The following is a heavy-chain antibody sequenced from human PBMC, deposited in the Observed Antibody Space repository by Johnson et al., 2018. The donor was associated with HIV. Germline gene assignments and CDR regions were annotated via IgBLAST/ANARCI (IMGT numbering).Heavy chain of an antibody. Sequence: VQLVESGGGVVQPGPSLRLSCAASGFSFSSYWMSCVRQAPGQRLQWVANLKQDGSARDNADSVKGRFTVSRDNSKNTLYLQMNSLRAEDTAVYNCAKDRRIQLWLPFDVLDIWGQCTMVTVSS. J-gene: IGHJ3*02. V-gene: IGHV3-7*01. CDR2: LKQDGSAR. CDR3: AKDRRIQLWLPFDVLDI. CDR1: GFSFSSYW. D-gene: IGHD5-18*01.